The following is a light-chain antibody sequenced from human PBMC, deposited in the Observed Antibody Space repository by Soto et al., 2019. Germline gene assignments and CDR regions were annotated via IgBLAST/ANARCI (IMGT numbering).Light chain of an antibody. V-gene: IGLV2-8*01. Sequence: QSALTQPPSASGSPGQSVTISCTGTSSDVGRYDYVSWYQHHPGKAPKLIIYDVSHRPSGVPDRFSGSKSGNTASLTVSGLQAEDEADYYCNSYADSDTYVFGTGTKVPS. CDR3: NSYADSDTYV. CDR1: SSDVGRYDY. J-gene: IGLJ1*01. CDR2: DVS.